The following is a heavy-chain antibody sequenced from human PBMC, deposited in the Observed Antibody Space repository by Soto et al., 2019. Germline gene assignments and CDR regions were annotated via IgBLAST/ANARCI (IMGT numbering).Heavy chain of an antibody. CDR1: GLTFSSYA. D-gene: IGHD6-13*01. CDR3: AKDLQQLDNFDY. V-gene: IGHV3-23*01. J-gene: IGHJ4*02. CDR2: ISGSGGST. Sequence: PGGSLRLSCAASGLTFSSYAMRWVRQAPGKGLEWVSAISGSGGSTYYADSVKGRFTISRDNSKNTLYLQMNSLRAEDTAVYYCAKDLQQLDNFDYWGQGTLVTVSS.